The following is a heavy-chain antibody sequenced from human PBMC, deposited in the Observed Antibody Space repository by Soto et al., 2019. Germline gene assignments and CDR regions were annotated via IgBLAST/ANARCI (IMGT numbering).Heavy chain of an antibody. V-gene: IGHV1-69*01. Sequence: QVQLVQSGAEVKKPGSSVKVSCKASGGTFSSYAISWVRQAPGQGLEWMGGIIPIFGTANYAQKFQGRVTSTADESTSPAYMELSSLRSEDTAVYYCARDIFTMVRGVIGGGWFDPWGQGTLVTVSS. CDR2: IIPIFGTA. CDR3: ARDIFTMVRGVIGGGWFDP. CDR1: GGTFSSYA. D-gene: IGHD3-10*01. J-gene: IGHJ5*02.